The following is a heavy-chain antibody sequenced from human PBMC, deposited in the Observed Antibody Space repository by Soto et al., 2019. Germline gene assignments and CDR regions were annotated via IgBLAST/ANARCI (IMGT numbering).Heavy chain of an antibody. CDR1: GGTFSSYA. CDR3: ARGPIVRGVIAIGWSDY. V-gene: IGHV1-69*12. D-gene: IGHD3-10*01. Sequence: QVQLVQSGAEVKKPGSSVKVSCKASGGTFSSYAISWVRQAPGQGLEWMGGIIPIFGTANYAQKFQGRVTITADDSTRTAYMALSSLRSEDTAVYYCARGPIVRGVIAIGWSDYWGQGTLVTVSS. J-gene: IGHJ4*02. CDR2: IIPIFGTA.